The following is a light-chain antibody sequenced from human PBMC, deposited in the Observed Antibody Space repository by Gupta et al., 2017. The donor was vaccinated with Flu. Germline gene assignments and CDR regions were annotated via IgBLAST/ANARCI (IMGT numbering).Light chain of an antibody. CDR2: KAS. J-gene: IGKJ5*01. CDR3: QEDYTAPIT. Sequence: DVQMTQSPSTLSASVGDRVTITCRASHSISIWLAWYQQKPGKPPKLLISKASTLEDGVPSRFSGSGSVTEFTLTISRLQPEDIATYYCQEDYTAPITFGQGTRLEIK. CDR1: HSISIW. V-gene: IGKV1-5*03.